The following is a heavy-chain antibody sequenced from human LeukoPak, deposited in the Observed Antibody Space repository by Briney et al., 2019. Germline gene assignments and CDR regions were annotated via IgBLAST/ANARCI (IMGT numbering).Heavy chain of an antibody. CDR1: GFAFSSFD. Sequence: PGGSLRLSCAASGFAFSSFDMLWVRQSPRKGLEWVARILKNGDTDYGASVEGRFTISRENAKSYEYLQMNSLRDGDTAVYYCARDRFGERTFETWGQGTMVTVSS. J-gene: IGHJ3*02. CDR3: ARDRFGERTFET. V-gene: IGHV3-13*01. CDR2: ILKNGDT. D-gene: IGHD3-10*01.